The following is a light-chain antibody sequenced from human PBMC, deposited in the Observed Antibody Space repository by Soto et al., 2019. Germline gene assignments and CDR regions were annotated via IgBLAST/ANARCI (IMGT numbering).Light chain of an antibody. Sequence: EIVLTQSPGTLSLSPGERATLSCGASQSVSTYLAWFQHKPGQAPRLLIYGAYSRATGIPDRFSGSGSGTDFTLTISRLEHEDVAVYYCHQYRRSPYTFGQGTKLQIK. CDR1: QSVSTY. CDR2: GAY. J-gene: IGKJ2*01. V-gene: IGKV3-20*01. CDR3: HQYRRSPYT.